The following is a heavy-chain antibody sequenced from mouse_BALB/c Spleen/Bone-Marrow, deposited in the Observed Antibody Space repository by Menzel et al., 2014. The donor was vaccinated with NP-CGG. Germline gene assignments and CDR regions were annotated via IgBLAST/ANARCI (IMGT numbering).Heavy chain of an antibody. CDR1: GFSLTRYG. D-gene: IGHD2-1*01. CDR2: IWGDGST. CDR3: ARNGNFFAMDS. V-gene: IGHV2-6-1*01. Sequence: VQLQQSGPGLVAPSQSLSITCTISGFSLTRYGVHWVRQPPGKGLEWLVVIWGDGSTTYNSALKSRLSITKDNSKSQVFLKMNSLQTDDTAMYYCARNGNFFAMDSWGQGTSVTVSS. J-gene: IGHJ4*01.